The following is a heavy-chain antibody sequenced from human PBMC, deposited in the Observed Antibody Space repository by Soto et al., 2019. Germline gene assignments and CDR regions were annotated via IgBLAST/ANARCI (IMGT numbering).Heavy chain of an antibody. V-gene: IGHV3-30*18. J-gene: IGHJ6*02. Sequence: QVQLVESGGGVVQPGRSLRLSCAASGFTFSSYGMHWVRQAPGKGLEWVAVISYDGSNKYYADSVKGRFTISRDNSKNSLYLQMNSLRAEDTAVYYCAKDASSRWDHYYDDGMDVWGQGTTVTVSS. CDR2: ISYDGSNK. CDR3: AKDASSRWDHYYDDGMDV. D-gene: IGHD6-13*01. CDR1: GFTFSSYG.